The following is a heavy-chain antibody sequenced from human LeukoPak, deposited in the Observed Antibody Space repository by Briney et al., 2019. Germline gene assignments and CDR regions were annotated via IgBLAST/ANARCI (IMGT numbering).Heavy chain of an antibody. CDR2: ISAYNGDT. Sequence: ASVKVSCKASGYIFSSYGISWVRQAPGQGLEWMGWISAYNGDTNYAQQFQGRVTMTTDKSTTTAYMELRSLRSDDTAVYYCARDPVHYYDSSGYWRYWGQGTLVTVSS. D-gene: IGHD3-22*01. CDR1: GYIFSSYG. CDR3: ARDPVHYYDSSGYWRY. V-gene: IGHV1-18*01. J-gene: IGHJ4*02.